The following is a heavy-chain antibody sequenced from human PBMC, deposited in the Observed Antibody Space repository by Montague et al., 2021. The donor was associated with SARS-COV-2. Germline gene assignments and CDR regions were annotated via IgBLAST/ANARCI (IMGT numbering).Heavy chain of an antibody. J-gene: IGHJ5*02. CDR1: GYSISSGYF. D-gene: IGHD2-21*02. V-gene: IGHV4-38-2*02. CDR3: ARAPCVGDCNSLAIWFDP. Sequence: SETLSLTCTVVGYSISSGYFGAWLRQPPGKGLEWIGSIYHAGYIHYNPSLESRVSISIDTSRNQISLRVTDVAAADTAVYYCARAPCVGDCNSLAIWFDPWGQGTLVSVSS. CDR2: IYHAGYI.